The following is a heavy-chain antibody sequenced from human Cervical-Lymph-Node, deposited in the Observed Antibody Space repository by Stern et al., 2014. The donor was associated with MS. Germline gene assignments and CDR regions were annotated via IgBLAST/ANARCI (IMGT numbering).Heavy chain of an antibody. Sequence: VQLVQSGPEVKRPGESLKISCQASGYTFTSYWIGWGRQMPGKGLEWIAIFFPGGSDIRYSPSFQGQVTISADKSSSTAYLQWNTLKASDTAIYYCARQRYFDYWGQGTLVTVSS. CDR3: ARQRYFDY. CDR1: GYTFTSYW. CDR2: FFPGGSDI. J-gene: IGHJ4*02. V-gene: IGHV5-51*01.